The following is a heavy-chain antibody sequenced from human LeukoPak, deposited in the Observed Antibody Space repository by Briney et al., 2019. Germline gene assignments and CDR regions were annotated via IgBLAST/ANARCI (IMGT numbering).Heavy chain of an antibody. CDR1: GYTFTGFT. Sequence: ASVKVSCKASGYTFTGFTIHWVRQAPGQRLEWMGWINTGNGNTKYSQKFQGRVTITRDTTASTAYMELSSLRSEDTAIYYCARVNGYSFDYWGQGALVTVSS. V-gene: IGHV1-3*04. CDR2: INTGNGNT. D-gene: IGHD2-8*01. J-gene: IGHJ4*02. CDR3: ARVNGYSFDY.